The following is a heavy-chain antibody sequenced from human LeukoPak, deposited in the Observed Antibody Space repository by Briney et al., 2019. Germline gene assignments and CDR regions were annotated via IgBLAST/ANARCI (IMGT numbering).Heavy chain of an antibody. CDR2: IKSKIDGETT. Sequence: GGSLRLSCAASGFTFSDAWMNWVRQAPGKGLEWVGHIKSKIDGETTDYTAPVKGRFTISRDDSKNTVYLQMNSLKTEDTAVYYCTTDSTTGYWGQGTLVTVSS. J-gene: IGHJ4*02. CDR3: TTDSTTGY. V-gene: IGHV3-15*07. CDR1: GFTFSDAW. D-gene: IGHD1-14*01.